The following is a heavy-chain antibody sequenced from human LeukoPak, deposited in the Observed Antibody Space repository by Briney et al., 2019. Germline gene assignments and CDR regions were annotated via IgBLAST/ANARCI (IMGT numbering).Heavy chain of an antibody. CDR2: TKNKAHTYTT. CDR3: ASPQRFGQLFFYY. J-gene: IGHJ4*02. V-gene: IGHV3-72*01. CDR1: GFTFSDHY. Sequence: PGGSLRLSCAASGFTFSDHYMDWVRRAPGKGLEWIGRTKNKAHTYTTEYAASVKGRFTISRDDSKNSLYLQMNSLKTEDTAVYYCASPQRFGQLFFYYWGQGTLVTVSS. D-gene: IGHD3-10*01.